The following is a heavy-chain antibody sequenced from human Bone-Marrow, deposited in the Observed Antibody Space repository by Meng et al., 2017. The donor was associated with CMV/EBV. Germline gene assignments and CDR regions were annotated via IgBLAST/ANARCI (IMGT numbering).Heavy chain of an antibody. Sequence: CAASGFTFSSYSMNWVRQPPGKGLEWVSVIHSGGSTYYAGSVKGRFTISRDNSKNTLYLQMNSLRVEDTAVYYCARDSYLGSGSFDYWGQGTLVTVSS. CDR1: GFTFSSYS. V-gene: IGHV3-66*01. J-gene: IGHJ4*02. CDR2: IHSGGST. CDR3: ARDSYLGSGSFDY. D-gene: IGHD3-10*01.